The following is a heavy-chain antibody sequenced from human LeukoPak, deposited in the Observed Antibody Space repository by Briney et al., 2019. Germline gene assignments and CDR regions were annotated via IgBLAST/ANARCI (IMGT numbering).Heavy chain of an antibody. J-gene: IGHJ5*02. D-gene: IGHD5-18*01. V-gene: IGHV3-9*01. CDR1: GFTFDDYA. Sequence: GRSLRLSCAASGFTFDDYAMHWVRQAPGKGLEWVSGISWNSGSIGYADSVKGRLTISRDNAKNSLYLQMNSLRAEDAALYYCAKDRAAMVLGWFDPWGQGTLVTVSS. CDR3: AKDRAAMVLGWFDP. CDR2: ISWNSGSI.